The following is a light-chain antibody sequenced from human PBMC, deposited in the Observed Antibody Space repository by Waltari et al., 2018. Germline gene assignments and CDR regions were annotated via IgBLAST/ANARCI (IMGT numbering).Light chain of an antibody. CDR2: WAS. J-gene: IGKJ2*01. CDR3: QQYYSTMYN. CDR1: QNLLYSSDNKNY. Sequence: DIVMTQSPDSLGVSLGERATINCKSSQNLLYSSDNKNYLAWYQQKPGQPPKLLISWASTRESGVPDRFSGSGSGTDFTLTISSLQAEDVAVYYCQQYYSTMYNFGQGTKLEIK. V-gene: IGKV4-1*01.